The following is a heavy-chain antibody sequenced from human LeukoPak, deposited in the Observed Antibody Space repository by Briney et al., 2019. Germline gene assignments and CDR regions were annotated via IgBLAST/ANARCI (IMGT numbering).Heavy chain of an antibody. V-gene: IGHV3-66*01. J-gene: IGHJ4*02. CDR3: ERDLTGYAYFDY. CDR1: GFTVSSNY. D-gene: IGHD7-27*01. Sequence: GGSLRLSCEVSGFTVSSNYMTWVRQAPGKGLEWVSIIYSGGSTYYADSVMGRFAISRDNSKNTLYLQMNSLRAEDTAVFYCERDLTGYAYFDYWGQGTLVTVSS. CDR2: IYSGGST.